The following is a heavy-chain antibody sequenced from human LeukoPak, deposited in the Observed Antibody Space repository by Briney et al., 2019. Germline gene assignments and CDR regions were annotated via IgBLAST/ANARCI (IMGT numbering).Heavy chain of an antibody. Sequence: GGCLRLSCAASGFTFSSYWMTWVRQAPGKGLEWVANINQDGSEKYYVDSVKGRFSISRDNAKNSLYLQMNSLRAEDTAVYYCAGTGDSIKWGQGNLVTVSS. J-gene: IGHJ4*02. CDR3: AGTGDSIK. V-gene: IGHV3-7*01. CDR1: GFTFSSYW. D-gene: IGHD4-17*01. CDR2: INQDGSEK.